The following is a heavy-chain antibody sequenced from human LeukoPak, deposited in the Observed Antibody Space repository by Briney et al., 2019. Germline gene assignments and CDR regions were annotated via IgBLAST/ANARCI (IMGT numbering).Heavy chain of an antibody. J-gene: IGHJ5*01. CDR2: VYPGGSDI. D-gene: IGHD6-19*01. CDR1: GYTFTTYW. Sequence: GESLKISCQASGYTFTTYWIGWVRHMPGKGLEWVGIVYPGGSDIRYSPSFEGRVTISVDKSTSTAYLQWGSLKASDSGMYYCAKQSSGWFWFDSWGQGTLVTVSS. V-gene: IGHV5-51*01. CDR3: AKQSSGWFWFDS.